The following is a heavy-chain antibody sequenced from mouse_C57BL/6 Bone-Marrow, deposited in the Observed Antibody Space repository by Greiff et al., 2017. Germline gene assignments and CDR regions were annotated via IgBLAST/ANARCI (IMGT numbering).Heavy chain of an antibody. V-gene: IGHV1-82*01. J-gene: IGHJ2*01. CDR2: IYPGDGDT. D-gene: IGHD1-2*01. Sequence: QVQLQQSGPELVKPGASVKISCKASGYAFSSSWMNWVKQRPGKGLEWIGRIYPGDGDTNYNGKFKGKATLTADKSSSTAYMQLSSLTSEDSAVYFCARGATAPGDFDYWGQGTTLTVSS. CDR3: ARGATAPGDFDY. CDR1: GYAFSSSW.